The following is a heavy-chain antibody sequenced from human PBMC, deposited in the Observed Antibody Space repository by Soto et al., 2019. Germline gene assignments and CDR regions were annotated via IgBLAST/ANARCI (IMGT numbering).Heavy chain of an antibody. V-gene: IGHV4-59*01. D-gene: IGHD2-21*01. CDR3: ARRAVVAVTGSLDNWLDP. CDR1: GGSLTSYN. CDR2: VYNSGST. J-gene: IGHJ5*02. Sequence: PSENPSLPCTVSGGSLTSYNWNLHRQPPGKALEWIGYVYNSGSTNYNPSLKSRVTISVDTSKNQFSLKVNSVTAADTAVYYCARRAVVAVTGSLDNWLDPWGQGILVTVS.